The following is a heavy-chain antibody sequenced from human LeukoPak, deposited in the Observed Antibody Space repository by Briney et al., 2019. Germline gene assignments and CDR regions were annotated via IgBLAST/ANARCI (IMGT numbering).Heavy chain of an antibody. CDR3: ARQRYSDY. CDR2: IKEDGSEN. CDR1: GFTFSRYW. J-gene: IGHJ4*02. V-gene: IGHV3-7*01. D-gene: IGHD1-1*01. Sequence: GESLRLSCAASGFTFSRYWMTWVRQAPGKGLEWVANIKEDGSENSYVESVKGRFTISRDNAKDSLYLQLNSLRAEDTAVYFCARQRYSDYWGQGTLVTVSS.